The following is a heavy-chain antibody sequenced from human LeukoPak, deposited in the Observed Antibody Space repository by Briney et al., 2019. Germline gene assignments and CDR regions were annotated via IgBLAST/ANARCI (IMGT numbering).Heavy chain of an antibody. CDR2: MYTSGST. V-gene: IGHV4-4*07. J-gene: IGHJ4*02. CDR3: ARDIAYCTGGTCGDYFDY. D-gene: IGHD2-15*01. Sequence: PSETLSLTCTVSGGSISSCYWSWIRQPAGKGLEWIGRMYTSGSTNYNPSLKSRVTMSVDTSKNQFSLKLTSVTAADTAVYYCARDIAYCTGGTCGDYFDYWGQGTLVTVSS. CDR1: GGSISSCY.